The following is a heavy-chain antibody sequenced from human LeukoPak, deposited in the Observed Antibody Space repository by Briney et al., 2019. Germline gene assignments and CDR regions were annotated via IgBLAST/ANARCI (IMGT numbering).Heavy chain of an antibody. D-gene: IGHD5-18*01. CDR2: IRYDGSNK. CDR1: GFNFTSYG. V-gene: IGHV3-30*02. CDR3: AKDAGRQIWLFDY. J-gene: IGHJ4*02. Sequence: PGGSLRLSCAASGFNFTSYGMHWVRQAPGKGLEGVAFIRYDGSNKYYADSVKGRFTISRDNSKNTLYLQMNSLRVEDTAVYYCAKDAGRQIWLFDYWGQGTLVTVSS.